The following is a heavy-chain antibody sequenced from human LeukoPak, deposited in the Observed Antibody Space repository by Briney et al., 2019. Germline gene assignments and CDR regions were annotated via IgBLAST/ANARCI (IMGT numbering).Heavy chain of an antibody. Sequence: GGSLRLSCAASGFTFSSYAMIWVRQAPGKGLEWVSAISGSGDSTYYADSVKGRFTISRDNSKNTLYLQMNSLRAEDTAVYYCAKKVNYYDSTGYYPFDYWGQGTLVTVSS. D-gene: IGHD3-22*01. CDR1: GFTFSSYA. V-gene: IGHV3-23*01. CDR2: ISGSGDST. CDR3: AKKVNYYDSTGYYPFDY. J-gene: IGHJ4*02.